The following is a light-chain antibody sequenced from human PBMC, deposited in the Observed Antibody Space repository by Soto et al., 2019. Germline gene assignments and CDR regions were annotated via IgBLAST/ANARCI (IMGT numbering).Light chain of an antibody. Sequence: QLVLTQSPSAPASLGASVKLTGTLSSGHSSYAIAWHQQQPEKGPRYLMKLNSDGSHNKGDGIPDRFSGSSSGAERYLTISSLQSEDEADYYCQTWDTGSVIFGGGTQLTVL. J-gene: IGLJ2*01. CDR2: LNSDGSH. V-gene: IGLV4-69*01. CDR1: SGHSSYA. CDR3: QTWDTGSVI.